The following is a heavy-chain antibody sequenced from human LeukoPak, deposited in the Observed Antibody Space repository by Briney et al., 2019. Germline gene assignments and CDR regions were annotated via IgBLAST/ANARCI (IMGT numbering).Heavy chain of an antibody. J-gene: IGHJ5*02. CDR2: INHSGHT. Sequence: PSETLSLTCGVYGGSFCGYFWNWIRQAPGKGLEWVGEINHSGHTNFNPPLKSRVTLSVDTSNQQISLKLTSVTAADTAVYYCARLNYFDRSGQNWFDPWGQGTLVTVSS. V-gene: IGHV4-34*01. CDR1: GGSFCGYF. D-gene: IGHD3-22*01. CDR3: ARLNYFDRSGQNWFDP.